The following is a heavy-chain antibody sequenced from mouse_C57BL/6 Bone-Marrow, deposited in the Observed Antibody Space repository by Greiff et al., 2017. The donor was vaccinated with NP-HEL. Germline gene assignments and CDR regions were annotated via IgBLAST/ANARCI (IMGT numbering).Heavy chain of an antibody. CDR2: ISDGGSYT. CDR1: GFTFSSYA. CDR3: ARDYDGYLWFAY. Sequence: EVQRVESGGGLVKPGGSLKLSCAASGFTFSSYAMSWVRQTPEKRLEWVATISDGGSYTYYPDNVKGRFTISRDNAKNNLYLQMSHLKSEDTAMYCCARDYDGYLWFAYWGQGTLVTVSA. V-gene: IGHV5-4*01. D-gene: IGHD2-3*01. J-gene: IGHJ3*01.